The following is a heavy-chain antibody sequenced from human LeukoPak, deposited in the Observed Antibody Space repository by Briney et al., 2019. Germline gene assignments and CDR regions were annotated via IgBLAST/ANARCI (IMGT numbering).Heavy chain of an antibody. CDR2: IYYTGAT. CDR3: ARGPILVAAAGRRNWFDP. Sequence: SETLSLTCTVSGGSMSVHYWSWIRQTPGKGLEWIGHIYYTGATTYNPSLKSPVSISVDTSKNQFSLRLTSVTAADTAVYYCARGPILVAAAGRRNWFDPWGQGTLVTVSS. D-gene: IGHD6-13*01. J-gene: IGHJ5*02. CDR1: GGSMSVHY. V-gene: IGHV4-59*11.